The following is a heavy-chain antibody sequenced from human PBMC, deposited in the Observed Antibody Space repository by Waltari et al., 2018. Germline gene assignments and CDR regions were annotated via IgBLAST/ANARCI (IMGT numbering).Heavy chain of an antibody. CDR2: IKGDGSGT. CDR3: ASGNSHAFDL. V-gene: IGHV3-74*01. Sequence: EVQLVESGGGLVQPGGSLRVSCTASGFTFSSYWMHWVCQVPGKGLVCVSSIKGDGSGTSYADAAKGRFTISRDNAKNTLFLQMNRLRGEETAVYYCASGNSHAFDLWGQGTMVTVSS. D-gene: IGHD1-7*01. CDR1: GFTFSSYW. J-gene: IGHJ3*01.